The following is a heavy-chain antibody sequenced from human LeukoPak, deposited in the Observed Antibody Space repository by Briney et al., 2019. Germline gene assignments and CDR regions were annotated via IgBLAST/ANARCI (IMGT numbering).Heavy chain of an antibody. J-gene: IGHJ4*02. D-gene: IGHD1-26*01. CDR3: ARGATYAYYQDY. Sequence: GGPLRLSCAASGFTFDDYAMHWVRQAPGKGLEWVSGISWNSGSIGYADSVKGRFTISRDNAKNTLYLQMNSLRAEDTAVYYCARGATYAYYQDYWGQGTLVTVSS. CDR1: GFTFDDYA. CDR2: ISWNSGSI. V-gene: IGHV3-9*01.